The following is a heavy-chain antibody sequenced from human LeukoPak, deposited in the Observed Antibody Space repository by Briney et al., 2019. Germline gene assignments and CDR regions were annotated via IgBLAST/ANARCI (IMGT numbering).Heavy chain of an antibody. V-gene: IGHV3-30*18. Sequence: PGGSLRLSCTASGFSFSSYGMHWVRQAPGKGLEWVALISSDRFNKYYGDSVKGRFTISRDNSKNTLYLQMNSLRAEDTAVYYCAKDLGLGFGESAWFDPWGQGTLVTVSS. D-gene: IGHD3-10*01. CDR3: AKDLGLGFGESAWFDP. CDR1: GFSFSSYG. CDR2: ISSDRFNK. J-gene: IGHJ5*02.